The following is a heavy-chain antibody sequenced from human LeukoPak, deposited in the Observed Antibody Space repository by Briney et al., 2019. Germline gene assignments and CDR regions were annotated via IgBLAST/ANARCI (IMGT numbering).Heavy chain of an antibody. CDR1: GGSISSYY. V-gene: IGHV4-4*07. CDR2: IYTSGST. J-gene: IGHJ4*02. CDR3: ARGANSGWYSFPDY. D-gene: IGHD6-19*01. Sequence: SETLSLTCTVSGGSISSYYWSWIRRPAGKGLEWIGRIYTSGSTNYNPSLKSRVTMSVDTSKNQFSLKLSSVTAADTAVYYCARGANSGWYSFPDYWGQGTLVTVSS.